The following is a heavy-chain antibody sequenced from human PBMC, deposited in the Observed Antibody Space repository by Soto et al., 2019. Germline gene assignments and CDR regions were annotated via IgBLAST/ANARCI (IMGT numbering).Heavy chain of an antibody. CDR2: ISSSSSTI. J-gene: IGHJ6*02. D-gene: IGHD1-26*01. V-gene: IGHV3-48*02. CDR1: GFTFSSYS. Sequence: PVGSLRLSCAASGFTFSSYSMNWVRQAPGKGLEWVSYISSSSSTIYYADSVKGRFTISRDNAKNSLYLQMNSLRDEDTAVYYCAFRYSGSAPYYYYGMDVWGQGTTVTVSS. CDR3: AFRYSGSAPYYYYGMDV.